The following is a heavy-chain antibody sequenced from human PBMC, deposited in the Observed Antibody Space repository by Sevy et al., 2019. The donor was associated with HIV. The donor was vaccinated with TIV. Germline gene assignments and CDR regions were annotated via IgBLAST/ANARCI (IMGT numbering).Heavy chain of an antibody. D-gene: IGHD2-8*01. J-gene: IGHJ5*02. CDR3: CTEGNVLLAEGWGHWFDP. V-gene: IGHV3-15*01. Sequence: GGSLRLSCAASGFTFNNAWMSWVRQAPGKGLEWNGRIKNKPDGGTTDYAAPVKGRFTISRDDSKNTLYLQMNSLKTEDTAVYYCCTEGNVLLAEGWGHWFDPWGQGTLVTVSS. CDR1: GFTFNNAW. CDR2: IKNKPDGGTT.